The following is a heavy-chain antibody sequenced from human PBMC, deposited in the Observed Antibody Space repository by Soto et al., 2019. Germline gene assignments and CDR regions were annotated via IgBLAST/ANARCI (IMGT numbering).Heavy chain of an antibody. V-gene: IGHV3-23*01. CDR2: ISGSGVTT. J-gene: IGHJ4*02. CDR1: GFTFSNYA. CDR3: ARAESYTSGGARYYFDY. D-gene: IGHD2-15*01. Sequence: EVQLLASGGGLVQPGGSLRLSCAASGFTFSNYAIRWVRQAPGKGLEWVSAISGSGVTTYYADSVKGRFTISRDNSRNTVDLQMNRLEVEDTAVYYCARAESYTSGGARYYFDYWGQGTLVAVSS.